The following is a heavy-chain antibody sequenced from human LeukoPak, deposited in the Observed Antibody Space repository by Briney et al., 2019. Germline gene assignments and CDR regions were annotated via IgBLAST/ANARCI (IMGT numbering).Heavy chain of an antibody. CDR3: ARRIAAAGIRTFDY. D-gene: IGHD6-13*01. CDR1: GGSISSGGYY. Sequence: SQTLSLTCTVSGGSISSGGYYWSWIRQPPGKGLEWIGYIYHSGSTYYNPSLKSRVTISVDRSKNQFSLKLSSVTAADTAVYYCARRIAAAGIRTFDYWGQGTLVTVSS. J-gene: IGHJ4*02. V-gene: IGHV4-30-2*01. CDR2: IYHSGST.